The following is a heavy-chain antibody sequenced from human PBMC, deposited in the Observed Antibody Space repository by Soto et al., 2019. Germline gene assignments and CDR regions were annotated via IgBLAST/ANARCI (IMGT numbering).Heavy chain of an antibody. CDR2: VFHTGDT. J-gene: IGHJ4*02. V-gene: IGHV4-4*02. CDR1: SDSISRSFW. CDR3: ARKAWVRFDY. Sequence: LRRPLSLTCAVSSDSISRSFWWTWVRQPPGKGLEWIGEVFHTGDTNYNPSLKSRVTMSVDKSTNEFSLKVTSVTAADTATYYCARKAWVRFDYWGQGSMVTVSS. D-gene: IGHD7-27*01.